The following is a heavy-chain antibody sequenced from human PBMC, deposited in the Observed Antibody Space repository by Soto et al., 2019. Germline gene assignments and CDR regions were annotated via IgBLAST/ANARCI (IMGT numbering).Heavy chain of an antibody. D-gene: IGHD2-8*01. CDR2: IRSSGEST. V-gene: IGHV3-23*01. J-gene: IGHJ6*02. Sequence: QLLESGGGLVQTVGSLRLSCTASGFTFSNYAMSWVRQAPGKGLEWVSGIRSSGESTYYADSVKGRLTISRDNSKNMLYLQINSLRAEDTAVYYCAKGGRRVLIPMDVWGQGTTVTVSS. CDR1: GFTFSNYA. CDR3: AKGGRRVLIPMDV.